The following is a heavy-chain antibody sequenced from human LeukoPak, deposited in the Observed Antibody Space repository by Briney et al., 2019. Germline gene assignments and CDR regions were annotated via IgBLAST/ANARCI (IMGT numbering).Heavy chain of an antibody. Sequence: SETLSLTCTVSGGYISSGGYYWSWIRQHPGKGLEWIGYIYYSGSTYYNPSLKSRVTISVDTSKNQFSLKLSSVTAADTAVYYCARGGLDGKKNWFDPWGQGTLVTVSS. CDR1: GGYISSGGYY. CDR2: IYYSGST. D-gene: IGHD3/OR15-3a*01. CDR3: ARGGLDGKKNWFDP. V-gene: IGHV4-31*03. J-gene: IGHJ5*02.